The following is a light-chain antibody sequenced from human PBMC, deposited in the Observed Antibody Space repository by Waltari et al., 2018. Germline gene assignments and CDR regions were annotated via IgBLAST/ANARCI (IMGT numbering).Light chain of an antibody. J-gene: IGKJ3*01. V-gene: IGKV1-39*01. CDR3: QQSSSLPFT. Sequence: DIQMTQSPSSLSASVGDRVTITCRPSQSISSFLNWYQLKPGKAPKLLIYTASTLQSGVPSRFSGSGSGTDFTLTISSLQPEDFGMYYCQQSSSLPFTFGPGTKVDIK. CDR1: QSISSF. CDR2: TAS.